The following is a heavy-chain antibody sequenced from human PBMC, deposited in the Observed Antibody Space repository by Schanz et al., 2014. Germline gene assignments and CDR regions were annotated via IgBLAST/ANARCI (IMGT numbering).Heavy chain of an antibody. V-gene: IGHV3-74*01. CDR3: AKRCSSTSCSHGAFDI. D-gene: IGHD2-2*01. Sequence: EVQLVESGGGFVQPGGSLRLSCAASGFTFSSYWMHWVRQAPGKGLVWISRINSDGSSASYADSVKGRFTISRDNAKNTLYLQMNSLRDEDTAMYYCAKRCSSTSCSHGAFDIWGQGTMVTVSS. J-gene: IGHJ3*02. CDR2: INSDGSSA. CDR1: GFTFSSYW.